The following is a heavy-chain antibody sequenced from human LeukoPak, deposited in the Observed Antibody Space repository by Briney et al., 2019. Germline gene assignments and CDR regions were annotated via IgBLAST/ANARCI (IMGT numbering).Heavy chain of an antibody. D-gene: IGHD3-3*01. V-gene: IGHV4-59*01. CDR2: IYYSGST. J-gene: IGHJ3*02. Sequence: PSETLSLTCTVSGGSISSYYWSWIRQPPGKGLEWIGYIYYSGSTNYNPSLKSRVTISVDTSKNQFSLKLSSVTAADTAVYYCARQPYYDFWSGHADGAFDIWGQGTLVTVSS. CDR3: ARQPYYDFWSGHADGAFDI. CDR1: GGSISSYY.